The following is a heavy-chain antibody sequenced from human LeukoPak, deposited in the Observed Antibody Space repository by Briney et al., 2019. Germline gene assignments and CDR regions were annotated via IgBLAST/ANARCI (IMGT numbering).Heavy chain of an antibody. CDR2: IIPIFGTA. CDR3: ASLRRYSGYDTAFDI. CDR1: GGTFSSYA. Sequence: GASVKVSCQASGGTFSSYAISWVRQAPRQGREWMGGIIPIFGTANYAQKFQGRVTITTDESTSTAYMELSSLRSEDTAVYYCASLRRYSGYDTAFDIWGQGTMVTVSS. V-gene: IGHV1-69*05. D-gene: IGHD5-12*01. J-gene: IGHJ3*02.